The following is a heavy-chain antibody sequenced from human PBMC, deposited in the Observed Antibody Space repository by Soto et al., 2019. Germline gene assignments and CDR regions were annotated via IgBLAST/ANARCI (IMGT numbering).Heavy chain of an antibody. CDR2: IGAAGDT. D-gene: IGHD3-10*01. CDR1: GFTFSPYH. CDR3: ARLFGGGGSNSFDY. Sequence: DVQLVESGGGLVQPGGSLRLSCEASGFTFSPYHLHWIRQPIGAGLEWVAGIGAAGDTYYLGPVKVRFTIFRENAKNSLYLQMNSLRVEDPAVYFCARLFGGGGSNSFDYWGQGTLVTVSS. J-gene: IGHJ4*02. V-gene: IGHV3-13*01.